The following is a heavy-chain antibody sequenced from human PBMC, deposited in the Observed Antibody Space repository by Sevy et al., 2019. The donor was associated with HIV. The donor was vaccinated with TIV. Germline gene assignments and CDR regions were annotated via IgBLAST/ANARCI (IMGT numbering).Heavy chain of an antibody. CDR1: GFTFSSYG. Sequence: GGSLRLSCAASGFTFSSYGMHWVRQAPGKGLEWVAVISYDGSNKYYADSVKGRFTISRDNSKNTLYLQMNSLRAEDKAVYYCARGYCSSTSCYPGYYYYGMDVWGQGTTVTVSS. V-gene: IGHV3-30*03. CDR2: ISYDGSNK. J-gene: IGHJ6*02. D-gene: IGHD2-2*01. CDR3: ARGYCSSTSCYPGYYYYGMDV.